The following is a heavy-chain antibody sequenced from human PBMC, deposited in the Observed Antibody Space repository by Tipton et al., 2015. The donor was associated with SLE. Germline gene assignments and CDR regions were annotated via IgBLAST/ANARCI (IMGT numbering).Heavy chain of an antibody. CDR1: GDSVGTNY. Sequence: TLSLTCTVSGDSVGTNYWNWIRQPAGKGLGWIGRLYGSGSPTHYNPPLEGRVTVSVDTSQNQVSLKLTSVTAADTAVYYCARIRPGHGDPFDFWGQGTLVTVSS. CDR2: LYGSGSPT. V-gene: IGHV4-4*07. CDR3: ARIRPGHGDPFDF. D-gene: IGHD4-17*01. J-gene: IGHJ4*02.